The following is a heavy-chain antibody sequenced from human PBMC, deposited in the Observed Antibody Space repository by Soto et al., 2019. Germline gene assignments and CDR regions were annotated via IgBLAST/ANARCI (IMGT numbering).Heavy chain of an antibody. J-gene: IGHJ3*02. CDR3: ARGWGGKVVRGVMRAFDI. CDR2: IYTSGST. Sequence: WETLSLTCTVSGGSISSYYWSWIRQPAGKGLEWIGRIYTSGSTNYNPSLKSRVTMSVDTSKNQFSLKLSSVTAADTAVYYCARGWGGKVVRGVMRAFDIWGQGTMVTVSS. D-gene: IGHD3-10*01. V-gene: IGHV4-4*07. CDR1: GGSISSYY.